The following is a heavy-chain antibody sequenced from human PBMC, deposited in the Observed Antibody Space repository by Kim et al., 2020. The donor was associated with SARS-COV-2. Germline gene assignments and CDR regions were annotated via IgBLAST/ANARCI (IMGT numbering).Heavy chain of an antibody. CDR1: GGSISSYY. Sequence: SETLSLTCTVSGGSISSYYWSWIRQPPGKGLEWIGYIYYSGSTNYNPSLKSRVTISVDTSKNQFSLKLSSVTAADTAVYYCARGRLTYYDILTGYFNDAFDIWGQGTIVTVSS. J-gene: IGHJ3*02. D-gene: IGHD3-9*01. V-gene: IGHV4-59*13. CDR3: ARGRLTYYDILTGYFNDAFDI. CDR2: IYYSGST.